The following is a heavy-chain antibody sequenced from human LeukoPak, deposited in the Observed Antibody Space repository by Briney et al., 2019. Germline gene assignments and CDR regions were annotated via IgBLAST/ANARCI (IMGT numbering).Heavy chain of an antibody. CDR1: GFTFSSYG. Sequence: PGGSLRLSCAASGFTFSSYGMHWVRQAPGKGLEWVAVIWYDGSNKYYADSVKGRFTISRDNSKNTLYLQMNSPRAEDTAVYYCASRRGGIVGDYWGQGTLVTVSP. J-gene: IGHJ4*02. CDR3: ASRRGGIVGDY. CDR2: IWYDGSNK. D-gene: IGHD2-15*01. V-gene: IGHV3-33*01.